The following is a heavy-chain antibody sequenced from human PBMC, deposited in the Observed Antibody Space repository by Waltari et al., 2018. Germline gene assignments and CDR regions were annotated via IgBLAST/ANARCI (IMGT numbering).Heavy chain of an antibody. CDR3: ATLGYSSSWYRAFDI. Sequence: QVQLVQSGAEVKKPGASVKVSCKVSGYTLTELSMHWVRQAPGKGLEWMGGCDPEDGETIYAQKFPGRVTMTEDTSTDTASMELSSLRSEDTAVDYCATLGYSSSWYRAFDIWGQGTMVTVSS. V-gene: IGHV1-24*01. CDR2: CDPEDGET. J-gene: IGHJ3*02. D-gene: IGHD6-13*01. CDR1: GYTLTELS.